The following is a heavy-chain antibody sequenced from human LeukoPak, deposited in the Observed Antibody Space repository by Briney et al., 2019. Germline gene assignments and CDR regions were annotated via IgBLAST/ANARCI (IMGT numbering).Heavy chain of an antibody. J-gene: IGHJ4*02. D-gene: IGHD4-17*01. V-gene: IGHV3-73*01. Sequence: GGSLRLSCAASGFTFSGSAMHWVRQASGKGLEWVGRIRSKANSYATAYVASVKGRFTISRDDSKNTAYLQMNSLKTDDTAVYYCTRESDGDPDPRFDYWGQGTLSPSPQ. CDR3: TRESDGDPDPRFDY. CDR1: GFTFSGSA. CDR2: IRSKANSYAT.